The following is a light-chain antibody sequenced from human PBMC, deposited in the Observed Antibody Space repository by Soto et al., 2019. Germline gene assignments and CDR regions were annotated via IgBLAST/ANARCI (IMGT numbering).Light chain of an antibody. J-gene: IGLJ1*01. CDR2: LEGSGSY. CDR1: SGHSSYI. CDR3: ETWDSNTYV. Sequence: QLVLNQSTSASASLGSSVSLTCTLSSGHSSYIIAWHQQQPGKAPRYLMKLEGSGSYNKGSGVPDRFSGSSSGADRYLTISNLQFEDEADYYCETWDSNTYVFGTGTKLTVL. V-gene: IGLV4-60*02.